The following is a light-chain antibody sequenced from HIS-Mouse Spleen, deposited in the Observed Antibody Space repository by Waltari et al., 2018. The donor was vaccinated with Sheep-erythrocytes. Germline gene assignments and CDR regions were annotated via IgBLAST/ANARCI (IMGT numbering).Light chain of an antibody. V-gene: IGLV2-11*01. Sequence: QSALTQPRSVSASPGQSVTISCTGTSSDVGGYNYVSWYQQHPGKAPKLIIYDVSKRPSGVPDRFSGSKSGNTASLTISGLQAEDEADYYCCSYAGSYTLVFGGGTKLTVL. CDR2: DVS. CDR1: SSDVGGYNY. CDR3: CSYAGSYTLV. J-gene: IGLJ3*02.